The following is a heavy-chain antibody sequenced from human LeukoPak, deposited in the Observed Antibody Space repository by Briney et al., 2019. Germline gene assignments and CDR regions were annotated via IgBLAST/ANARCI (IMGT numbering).Heavy chain of an antibody. J-gene: IGHJ4*02. CDR1: GGSISSHY. Sequence: PSESLSLTCTVSGGSISSHYWSWVRQPPGKGLEWSGYIYYSGSTNYNPSLKSRVTISVDTSKNQFSLKLSSVTAADTAVYYCARAVSGGYNLDYFDYWGQGTLVTVSS. V-gene: IGHV4-59*11. CDR2: IYYSGST. CDR3: ARAVSGGYNLDYFDY. D-gene: IGHD5-24*01.